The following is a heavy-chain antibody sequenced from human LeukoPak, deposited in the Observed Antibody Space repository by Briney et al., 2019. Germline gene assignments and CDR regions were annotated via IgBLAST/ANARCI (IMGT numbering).Heavy chain of an antibody. CDR3: AKLVITIFGVDPNWFDP. V-gene: IGHV3-23*01. CDR1: GFTFSSYG. J-gene: IGHJ5*02. Sequence: GGSLRLSCAASGFTFSSYGMSWVRQAPGKGLEWVSSISDSGGRTYYADSVKGRFTISRDNSKNTLYLQMNSLRAEDTAVYYCAKLVITIFGVDPNWFDPWGQGTLVTVSS. CDR2: ISDSGGRT. D-gene: IGHD3-3*01.